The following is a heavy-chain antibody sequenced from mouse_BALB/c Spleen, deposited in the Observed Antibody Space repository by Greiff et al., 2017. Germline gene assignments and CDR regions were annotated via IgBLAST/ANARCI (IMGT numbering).Heavy chain of an antibody. J-gene: IGHJ3*01. CDR3: ACDPLNYGFAY. Sequence: QVQLKQSGAELMKPGASVKISCKATGYTFSSYWIEWVKQRPGHGLEWIGEILPGSGSTNYNEKFKGKATFTADTSSNTAYMQLSSLTSEDSAVYYCACDPLNYGFAYWGQGTLVTVSA. D-gene: IGHD2-1*01. CDR2: ILPGSGST. V-gene: IGHV1-9*01. CDR1: GYTFSSYW.